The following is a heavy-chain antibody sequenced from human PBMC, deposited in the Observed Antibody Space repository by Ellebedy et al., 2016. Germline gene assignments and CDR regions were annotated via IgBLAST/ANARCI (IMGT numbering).Heavy chain of an antibody. D-gene: IGHD2-15*01. CDR1: GGSFSGYY. CDR2: INHSGST. Sequence: SETLSLTXAVYGGSFSGYYWSWIRQPPGKGLEWIGEINHSGSTNYNPSLKSRVTISVDTSKNQFSLKLSSVTAADTAVYYCARVGGSWLKSVVAATKYDAFDIWGQGTMVTVSS. J-gene: IGHJ3*02. CDR3: ARVGGSWLKSVVAATKYDAFDI. V-gene: IGHV4-34*01.